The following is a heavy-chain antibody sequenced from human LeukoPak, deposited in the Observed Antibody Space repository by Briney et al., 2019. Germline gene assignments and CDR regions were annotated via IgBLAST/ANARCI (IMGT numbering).Heavy chain of an antibody. V-gene: IGHV3-23*01. J-gene: IGHJ4*02. D-gene: IGHD3-10*01. CDR1: GFTFSSYG. CDR3: AKGPRTVRFGDRHKGIFDY. Sequence: PGGSLRLSCAASGFTFSSYGMSWVRQAPGKGLGWVSDISGSGGRTYYVDSVKGRFTISRDNGKNMLYLQMNSLRAEDTAVYYCAKGPRTVRFGDRHKGIFDYWGQGTLVTVSS. CDR2: ISGSGGRT.